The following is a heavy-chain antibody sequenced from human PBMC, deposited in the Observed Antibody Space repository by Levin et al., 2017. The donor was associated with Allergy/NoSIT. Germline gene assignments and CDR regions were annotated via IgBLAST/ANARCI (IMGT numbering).Heavy chain of an antibody. CDR3: ARGHRAVDAGEPPQFDY. V-gene: IGHV4-34*01. CDR1: GGSFSGYY. D-gene: IGHD5-18*01. J-gene: IGHJ4*02. Sequence: SQTLSLTCAVYGGSFSGYYWSWIRQPPGKGLEWIGEINHSGSTNYNPSLKSRVTISVDTSKNQFSLKLSSVTAADTAVYYCARGHRAVDAGEPPQFDYWGQGTLVTVSS. CDR2: INHSGST.